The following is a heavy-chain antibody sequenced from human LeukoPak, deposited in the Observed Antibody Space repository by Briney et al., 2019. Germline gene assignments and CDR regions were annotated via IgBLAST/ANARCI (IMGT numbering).Heavy chain of an antibody. CDR2: IHASENT. CDR3: ARGSNYYGSGSAYYYYMDV. CDR1: GGSINNFY. V-gene: IGHV4-4*07. J-gene: IGHJ6*03. D-gene: IGHD3-10*01. Sequence: SETLSLTCTFSGGSINNFYWSWIRQPAGKGLEWIGRIHASENTNYNPSLKSRVTMSVDTSKNQFSLKLSSVTAADTAVYYCARGSNYYGSGSAYYYYMDVWGKGTRSPSP.